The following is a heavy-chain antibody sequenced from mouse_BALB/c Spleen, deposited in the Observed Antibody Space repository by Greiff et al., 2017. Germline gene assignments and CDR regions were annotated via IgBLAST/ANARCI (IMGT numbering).Heavy chain of an antibody. CDR2: IWAGGST. V-gene: IGHV2-9*02. J-gene: IGHJ4*01. CDR1: GFSLTSYG. CDR3: ARDFPGTSYAMDY. Sequence: QVQLQQSGPGLVAPSQSLSITCTVSGFSLTSYGVHWVRQPPGKGLEWLGVIWAGGSTNYNSALMSRLSISKDNSKSQVFLKMNSLQTDDTAMYYCARDFPGTSYAMDYWGQGTSVTVSS. D-gene: IGHD4-1*01.